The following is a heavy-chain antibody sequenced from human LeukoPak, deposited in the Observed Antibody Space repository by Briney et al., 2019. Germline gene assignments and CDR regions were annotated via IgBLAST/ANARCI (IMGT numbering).Heavy chain of an antibody. V-gene: IGHV4-38-2*02. CDR3: ARRYSYGPGPFDY. CDR1: GYSINSGYY. Sequence: MASETLSLTCTVSGYSINSGYYWGWIRQPPGKGLEWIAIIYHSGSTYYNPSLKSRVTISVDTSKNQFSLKLSSVTAADTAVYYCARRYSYGPGPFDYWGQGTLVTVSS. J-gene: IGHJ4*02. CDR2: IYHSGST. D-gene: IGHD5-18*01.